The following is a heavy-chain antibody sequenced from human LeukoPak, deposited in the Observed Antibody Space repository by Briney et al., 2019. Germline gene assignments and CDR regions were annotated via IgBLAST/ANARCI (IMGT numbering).Heavy chain of an antibody. Sequence: AGGSLRLSCAASGFIFSSFGMHWVRQAPGKGLEWVAFIRYDGSNKYYADSVKGRFTISRDTSKDTLYLQMNSLRAEDTAVYYCARDRCSGGSCYGYYYGMDVWGQGTTVTVSS. CDR1: GFIFSSFG. D-gene: IGHD2-15*01. J-gene: IGHJ6*02. CDR2: IRYDGSNK. CDR3: ARDRCSGGSCYGYYYGMDV. V-gene: IGHV3-30*02.